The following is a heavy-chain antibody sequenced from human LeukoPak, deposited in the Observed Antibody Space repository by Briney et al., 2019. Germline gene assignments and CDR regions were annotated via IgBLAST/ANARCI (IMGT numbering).Heavy chain of an antibody. CDR3: AKHARLGGAGTDHYFDY. V-gene: IGHV3-30*02. CDR1: RFTFSNYG. Sequence: GGSLRLSCAASRFTFSNYGMHWVRQAPGKGLEWVAFIRHDGSTKYDGDSMKGRFTISRDNSENTLYLQMNSLRSEDTAVYYCAKHARLGGAGTDHYFDYWGQGTLVTVSS. CDR2: IRHDGSTK. D-gene: IGHD6-13*01. J-gene: IGHJ4*02.